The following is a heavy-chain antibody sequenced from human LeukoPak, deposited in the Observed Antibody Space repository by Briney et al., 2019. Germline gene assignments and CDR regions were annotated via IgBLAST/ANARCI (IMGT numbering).Heavy chain of an antibody. CDR1: GGSISSYF. CDR2: ISYSGST. V-gene: IGHV4-59*01. D-gene: IGHD3-22*01. J-gene: IGHJ4*02. CDR3: ARSKTYYYDSSGCYDY. Sequence: SETLSLTCTVSGGSISSYFWSWIRQPPGKGLEWIGYISYSGSTNYNPSLKSRVTISVDTSKKQFSLKLSSVTAADTAVYYCARSKTYYYDSSGCYDYWGQGTLVTVSS.